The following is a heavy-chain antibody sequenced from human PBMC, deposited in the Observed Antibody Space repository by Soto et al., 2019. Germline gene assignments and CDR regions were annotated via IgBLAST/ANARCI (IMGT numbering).Heavy chain of an antibody. Sequence: QVQLVESGGGGVQPGRSLRLSCAASGFTFSSYGMHWVRQAPGTGLEWVAVIWYDGSNKYYADSVKGRFTISRDNSKKPLYLQMNSLRAEDTAVYYCARDGLTYGGGDCYLGYWGQGTLVTVSS. CDR2: IWYDGSNK. D-gene: IGHD2-21*02. CDR1: GFTFSSYG. V-gene: IGHV3-33*01. CDR3: ARDGLTYGGGDCYLGY. J-gene: IGHJ4*02.